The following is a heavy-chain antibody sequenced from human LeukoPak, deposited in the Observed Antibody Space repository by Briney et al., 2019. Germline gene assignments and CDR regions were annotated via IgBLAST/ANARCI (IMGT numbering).Heavy chain of an antibody. D-gene: IGHD6-13*01. CDR2: ISSSGSTI. V-gene: IGHV3-48*03. J-gene: IGHJ4*02. CDR1: GFTFSTYE. Sequence: PGGSLRLSCAASGFTFSTYEMNWVRQAPGKGLEWVSYISSSGSTIYYADSVKGRFTISRDNAKNSLYLQMNSLRAEDTAVYYCARDRWYGTKNYFDYWGQGTLVTVSS. CDR3: ARDRWYGTKNYFDY.